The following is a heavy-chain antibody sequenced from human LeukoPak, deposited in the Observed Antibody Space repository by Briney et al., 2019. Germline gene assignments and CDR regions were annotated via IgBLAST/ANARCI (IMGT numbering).Heavy chain of an antibody. CDR2: IYRDGSS. V-gene: IGHV3-66*01. J-gene: IGHJ4*02. CDR3: ARSFYDILIGYYQYFDY. D-gene: IGHD3-9*01. Sequence: GGSLRLSCAASGFTFSSYVMNWVRQAPGKGLEWVSVIYRDGSSYYAESVKGRFTISRDNSKNTLYIQMNSLRAEDTAVYYCARSFYDILIGYYQYFDYWGQGTLVTVSS. CDR1: GFTFSSYV.